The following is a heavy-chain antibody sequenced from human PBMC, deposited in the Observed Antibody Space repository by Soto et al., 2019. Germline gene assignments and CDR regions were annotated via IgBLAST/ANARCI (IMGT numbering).Heavy chain of an antibody. V-gene: IGHV3-30-3*01. Sequence: QVQVVESGGGVVQPGRSLRLSCAASGFTFSSYAMHWVRQAPGKGLDWVAVISYDGSNKYYADSVKGRFTISRDNSKNTRYLEMKGLRGVDRAVYYCARDQGPWRLYCQHWGQGTLLTGSS. CDR1: GFTFSSYA. CDR3: ARDQGPWRLYCQH. D-gene: IGHD6-25*01. J-gene: IGHJ1*01. CDR2: ISYDGSNK.